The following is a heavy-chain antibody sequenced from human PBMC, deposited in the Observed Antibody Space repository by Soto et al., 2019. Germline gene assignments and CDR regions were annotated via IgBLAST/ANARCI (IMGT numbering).Heavy chain of an antibody. Sequence: AGGSLRLSCAASGLEVSYNYMNWVRQAPGKGLEWVSVLYNSETTYYAESVKGRFTISRDTVKSTLYLQMNSLRPEDTAVYYCAKDWATPVAARFFDSWGQGTPVTVSS. V-gene: IGHV3-66*03. J-gene: IGHJ4*02. CDR3: AKDWATPVAARFFDS. D-gene: IGHD6-19*01. CDR2: LYNSETT. CDR1: GLEVSYNY.